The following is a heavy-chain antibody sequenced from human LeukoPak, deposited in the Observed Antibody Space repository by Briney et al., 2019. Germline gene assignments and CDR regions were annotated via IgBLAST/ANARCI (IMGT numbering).Heavy chain of an antibody. CDR1: GDSLKGGDDY. Sequence: SQTLSLTCTVSGDSLKGGDDYWSWVRQSPGKGLEWIGYIYYRGSTSYNPSLNSRITLSVDTSKTQFSLTLSSVTAADTAVYYCARGSYYYDSTGYYFDYWGQGTLVSVSS. V-gene: IGHV4-30-4*01. CDR2: IYYRGST. D-gene: IGHD3-22*01. CDR3: ARGSYYYDSTGYYFDY. J-gene: IGHJ4*02.